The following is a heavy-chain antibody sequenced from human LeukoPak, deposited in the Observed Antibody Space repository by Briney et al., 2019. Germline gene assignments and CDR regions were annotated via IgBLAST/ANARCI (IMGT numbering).Heavy chain of an antibody. D-gene: IGHD3-10*01. CDR3: AKVPNYYGQFDY. CDR2: ISGSGGST. V-gene: IGHV3-23*01. J-gene: IGHJ4*02. CDR1: GFTFSSYA. Sequence: GGSLRLSCAASGFTFSSYAMSWVHQAPGKGLEWVSAISGSGGSTYYADSVKGRFTISRDNSKNTLYLQMNSLRAEDTAVYYCAKVPNYYGQFDYWGQGTLVTVSS.